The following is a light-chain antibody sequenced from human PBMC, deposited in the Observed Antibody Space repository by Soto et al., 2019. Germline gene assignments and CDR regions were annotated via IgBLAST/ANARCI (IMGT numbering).Light chain of an antibody. Sequence: QSALTQPASVSDSPGQSITISCIGTSSDIGGFIHVSWHQQHPGKAPKLIIYDVNNRPAGVSNRFSGSKTGNTASLTISGLKTEDEADYYCNSYINTTIPVFGGGTKLTVL. CDR1: SSDIGGFIH. J-gene: IGLJ3*02. CDR3: NSYINTTIPV. CDR2: DVN. V-gene: IGLV2-14*01.